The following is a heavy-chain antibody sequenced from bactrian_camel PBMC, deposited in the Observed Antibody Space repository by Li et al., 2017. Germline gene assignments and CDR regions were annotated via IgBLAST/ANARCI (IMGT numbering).Heavy chain of an antibody. Sequence: VQPVESGGSLVQPGGSLTLSCATSGFAFSSYAMNWVRQTPGKGLEWVSSSSSGALSLVYADSVKGRFTISRDNAKNTVYLQLNDLKVEDTAMYYCAKPQYGKGAYSDWESLGQGTQVTVS. CDR1: GFAFSSYA. J-gene: IGHJ4*01. D-gene: IGHD4*01. CDR2: SSSGALSL. V-gene: IGHV3S35*01.